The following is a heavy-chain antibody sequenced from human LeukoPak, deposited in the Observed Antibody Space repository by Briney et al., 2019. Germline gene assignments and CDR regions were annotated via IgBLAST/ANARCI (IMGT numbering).Heavy chain of an antibody. Sequence: SVKVSCKASGGTFSSYTISWVRQAPGQGLEWMGRIIPILGIANYAQKFQGRVTITADKSTSTAYMELSSLRSEDTAVYYCASPRAFCSSTSCQTANGAFDIWGQGTMLTVSS. CDR2: IIPILGIA. V-gene: IGHV1-69*02. CDR3: ASPRAFCSSTSCQTANGAFDI. J-gene: IGHJ3*02. CDR1: GGTFSSYT. D-gene: IGHD2-2*01.